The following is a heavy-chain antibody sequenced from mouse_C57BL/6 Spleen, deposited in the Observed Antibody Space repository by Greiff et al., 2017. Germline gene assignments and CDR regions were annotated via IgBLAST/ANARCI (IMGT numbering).Heavy chain of an antibody. CDR1: GYAFSSYW. CDR2: IYPGDGDT. J-gene: IGHJ4*01. D-gene: IGHD2-4*01. CDR3: ARCPYDYDWYAMDY. V-gene: IGHV1-80*01. Sequence: VQLQQSGAELVKPGASVKISCKASGYAFSSYWMNWVKQRPGKGLEWIGQIYPGDGDTNYNGKFKGKATLTADKSSSTAYMQLSSLPSEDSAVYFCARCPYDYDWYAMDYWGQGTSVTVSS.